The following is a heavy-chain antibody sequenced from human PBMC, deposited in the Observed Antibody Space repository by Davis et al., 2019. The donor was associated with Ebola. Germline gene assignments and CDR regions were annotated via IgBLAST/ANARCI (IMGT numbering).Heavy chain of an antibody. V-gene: IGHV1-69*02. CDR3: VGYRKSKAARNYYGMDV. Sequence: SVKVSCKASGGTFSSYTISWVRQAPGQGLEWMGRIIPILGIANYAQKFQGRVTITADTSTSTVYMELSSLRSEDTAEYYGVGYRKSKAARNYYGMDVWGQGTTVTVSS. J-gene: IGHJ6*02. D-gene: IGHD6-6*01. CDR2: IIPILGIA. CDR1: GGTFSSYT.